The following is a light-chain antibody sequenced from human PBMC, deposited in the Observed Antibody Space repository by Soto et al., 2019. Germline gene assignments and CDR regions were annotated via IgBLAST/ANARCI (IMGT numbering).Light chain of an antibody. CDR1: QSISRD. CDR3: QQNYSTPLA. Sequence: DIQMTQSPFSLSASVGDRVTITCRASQSISRDLNWYQQKPGKAPNLLIYAASTLESGVPSRFSGSGSGTDFTLTISSLQLEDFATYYCQQNYSTPLAFGGGTKADI. J-gene: IGKJ4*01. V-gene: IGKV1-39*01. CDR2: AAS.